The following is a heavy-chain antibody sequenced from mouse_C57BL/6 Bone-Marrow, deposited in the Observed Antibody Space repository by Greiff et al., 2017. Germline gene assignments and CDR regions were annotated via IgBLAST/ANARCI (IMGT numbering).Heavy chain of an antibody. CDR2: IYPRDGST. J-gene: IGHJ3*01. Sequence: QVQLKESGPELVKPGASVKLSCKASGYTFTSYDINWVKQRPGQGLEWIGWIYPRDGSTKYNGKFKGKATLNVDPSSSTAYMELHSLTSEDSAVYFCARVRSTMITTGPSWFAYWGQGTLVTVSA. CDR3: ARVRSTMITTGPSWFAY. V-gene: IGHV1-85*01. CDR1: GYTFTSYD. D-gene: IGHD2-4*01.